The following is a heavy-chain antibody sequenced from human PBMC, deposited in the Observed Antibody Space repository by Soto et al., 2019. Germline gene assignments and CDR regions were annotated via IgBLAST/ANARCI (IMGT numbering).Heavy chain of an antibody. Sequence: GASVKVSCKASGGTFSSYTISWVRQAPGQGLEWMGRIIPILGIANYAQKFQGRVTITADKSTSTAYMELSSLRSEDTAVYYCASGGIVGTYAFDIWGQGTMVTVSS. D-gene: IGHD1-26*01. V-gene: IGHV1-69*02. J-gene: IGHJ3*02. CDR3: ASGGIVGTYAFDI. CDR2: IIPILGIA. CDR1: GGTFSSYT.